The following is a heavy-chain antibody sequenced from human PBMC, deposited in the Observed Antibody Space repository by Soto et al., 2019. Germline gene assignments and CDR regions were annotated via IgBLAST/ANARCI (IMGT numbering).Heavy chain of an antibody. Sequence: SETLSLTCAGSGGSIRSNNWWSWVRQPPGKGLEWIGEIYHSGVTNYNPSLKSRVTISVDKSKNQFSLKLSSLTAADTAVYYCARISAYHFDYWGQGTLVTVSS. D-gene: IGHD3-16*01. CDR3: ARISAYHFDY. CDR1: GGSIRSNNW. CDR2: IYHSGVT. J-gene: IGHJ4*02. V-gene: IGHV4-4*02.